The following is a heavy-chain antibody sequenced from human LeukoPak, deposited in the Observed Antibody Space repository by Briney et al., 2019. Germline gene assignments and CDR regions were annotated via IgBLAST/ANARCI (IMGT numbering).Heavy chain of an antibody. J-gene: IGHJ4*02. Sequence: GGSLRLSCTVSGFTVSSNSMSWVRQAPGKGLEWVSFIYSDNTHYSDSVKGRFTISRDNSKNTLYLQMNSLRAEDTAVYYCARRAGAYSHPYDYWGQGTLATVSS. V-gene: IGHV3-53*01. CDR1: GFTVSSNS. CDR3: ARRAGAYSHPYDY. D-gene: IGHD4/OR15-4a*01. CDR2: IYSDNT.